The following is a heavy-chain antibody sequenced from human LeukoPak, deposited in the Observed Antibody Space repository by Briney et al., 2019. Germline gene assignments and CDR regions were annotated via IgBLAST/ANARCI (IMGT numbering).Heavy chain of an antibody. CDR3: ASSRGSGSYGFGMDV. CDR2: INPSGGST. CDR1: GYTFTSYY. V-gene: IGHV1-46*01. D-gene: IGHD3-10*01. Sequence: ASVKVSCKASGYTFTSYYMHWVRQAPGQGLEWMGIINPSGGSTSYAQKFQGRVTMTRDTSTSTVYMELSSLRSEDTAVYCCASSRGSGSYGFGMDVWGKGTTVTVSS. J-gene: IGHJ6*04.